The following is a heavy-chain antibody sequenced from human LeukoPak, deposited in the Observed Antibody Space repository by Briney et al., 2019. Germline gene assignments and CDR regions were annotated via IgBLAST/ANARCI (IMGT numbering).Heavy chain of an antibody. V-gene: IGHV3-72*01. Sequence: PGGSLRLSCAASGFTFSDHYMDWVRQAPGKGLEWVGRTRNKANSYTTEYAASVKGRFTLSRDDSKNSLYLQMNSPKTEDTAMYYCAKSGYDAFDIWGQGTMVTVSS. CDR1: GFTFSDHY. D-gene: IGHD3-3*01. CDR3: AKSGYDAFDI. CDR2: TRNKANSYTT. J-gene: IGHJ3*02.